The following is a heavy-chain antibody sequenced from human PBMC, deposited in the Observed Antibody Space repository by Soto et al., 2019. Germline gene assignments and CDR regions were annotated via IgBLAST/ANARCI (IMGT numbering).Heavy chain of an antibody. Sequence: PGGSLRLSCAASGFTVSSNYMSWVRQAPGKGLEWVSVIYINGSTYYSDSVKGRFTISRDNSKNTLYLQMNSLRAEDTAVYYCAREGPFDYWGQGTLVTVSS. CDR1: GFTVSSNY. CDR3: AREGPFDY. J-gene: IGHJ4*02. CDR2: IYINGST. V-gene: IGHV3-53*01.